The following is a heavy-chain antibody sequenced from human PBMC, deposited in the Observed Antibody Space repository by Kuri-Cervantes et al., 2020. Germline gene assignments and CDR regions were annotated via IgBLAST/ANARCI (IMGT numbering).Heavy chain of an antibody. CDR3: ARGVMWRRYYYYGMDV. Sequence: ASVKVSCKASGYTFTSYAMNWVRQAPGQGLEWMGWINTNTGNPTYAQGFTGRFVFSLDTSVSTAYLQISSLKAEDTAVYYCARGVMWRRYYYYGMDVWGQGTMVTVSS. D-gene: IGHD2-21*01. CDR2: INTNTGNP. J-gene: IGHJ6*02. V-gene: IGHV7-4-1*02. CDR1: GYTFTSYA.